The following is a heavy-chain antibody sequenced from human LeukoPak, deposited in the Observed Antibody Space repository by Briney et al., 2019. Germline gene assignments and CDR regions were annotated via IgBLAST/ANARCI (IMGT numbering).Heavy chain of an antibody. CDR3: AREYCSGGSCPREVYYFDY. J-gene: IGHJ4*02. D-gene: IGHD2-15*01. Sequence: ASVKVSCKASGGTFSSYAISWVRQAPGQGLEWMGWISAYNGNTNYAQKLQGRVTMTTDTSTSTAYMELRSLRSDDTAVYYCAREYCSGGSCPREVYYFDYWGQGTLVTVSS. V-gene: IGHV1-18*01. CDR1: GGTFSSYA. CDR2: ISAYNGNT.